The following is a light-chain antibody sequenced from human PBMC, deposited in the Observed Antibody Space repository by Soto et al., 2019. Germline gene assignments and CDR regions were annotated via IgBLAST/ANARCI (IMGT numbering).Light chain of an antibody. Sequence: DIQMTQSPSTLSASVGDRVTITCRASESIDSWLAGHQQKQGKAPKLLIYKASSLESGVTSRFSGSGSGAEFTLTISSLQPDDFATSYCQQYNTYSRTFGQGTTVDIK. CDR1: ESIDSW. CDR3: QQYNTYSRT. J-gene: IGKJ1*01. V-gene: IGKV1-5*03. CDR2: KAS.